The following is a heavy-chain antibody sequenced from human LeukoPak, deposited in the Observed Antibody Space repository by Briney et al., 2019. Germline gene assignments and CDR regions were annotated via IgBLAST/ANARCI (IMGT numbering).Heavy chain of an antibody. CDR2: IWYDGSNK. CDR3: ARDPTVVAVGGQSDY. D-gene: IGHD6-19*01. CDR1: GFTFHSYC. J-gene: IGHJ4*02. V-gene: IGHV3-33*01. Sequence: GGSLRLSCAASGFTFHSYCMHWVRQAPGKGLEWVAVIWYDGSNKYYADSVKGRFTISRDNSKNTLYLQMNSLRAEDTAVYYCARDPTVVAVGGQSDYWGQGTLVTVSS.